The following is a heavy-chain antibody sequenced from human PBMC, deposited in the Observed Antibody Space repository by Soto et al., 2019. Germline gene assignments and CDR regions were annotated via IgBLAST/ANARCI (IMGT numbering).Heavy chain of an antibody. CDR2: IIPIFGTA. CDR3: ARETGEAGNYYGMDV. D-gene: IGHD7-27*01. Sequence: QVQLVQSGAEVKKPGSSVKVSCKASGGTFSSYAISWVRQAPGQGLEWMGGIIPIFGTANYAQKFQGRVTITADESTSTDYMERSSLRSEDKAVYYCARETGEAGNYYGMDVWGQGTTVTVSS. CDR1: GGTFSSYA. V-gene: IGHV1-69*12. J-gene: IGHJ6*02.